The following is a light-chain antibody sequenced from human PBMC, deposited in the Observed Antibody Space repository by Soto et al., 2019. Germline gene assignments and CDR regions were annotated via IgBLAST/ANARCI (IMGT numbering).Light chain of an antibody. Sequence: DIQMTQSPSTLSGSVGDRVTITCRASQTISSWLAWYQQKPGKAPKLLIYKASTLKSGVPSRLSGSGSGTEFTRTISSLPPDEFATYYCQHYNSYSEAFGQGTKVELK. CDR3: QHYNSYSEA. J-gene: IGKJ1*01. CDR1: QTISSW. CDR2: KAS. V-gene: IGKV1-5*03.